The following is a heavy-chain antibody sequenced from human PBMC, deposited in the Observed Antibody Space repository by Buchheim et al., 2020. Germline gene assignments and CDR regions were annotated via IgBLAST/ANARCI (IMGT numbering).Heavy chain of an antibody. Sequence: EVQLLESGGGLVQPGGSLRLSCAASGFTFSSYAMSWVRQAPGKGLEWVSAISGSGGSTYYADSVKGRFTISRDNSKNTLYLQMNSLRAVYTAVYYRPKARESPCFNFWRGYYTGMVYWGQ. CDR1: GFTFSSYA. D-gene: IGHD3-3*01. V-gene: IGHV3-23*01. CDR3: PKARESPCFNFWRGYYTGMVY. CDR2: ISGSGGST. J-gene: IGHJ4*02.